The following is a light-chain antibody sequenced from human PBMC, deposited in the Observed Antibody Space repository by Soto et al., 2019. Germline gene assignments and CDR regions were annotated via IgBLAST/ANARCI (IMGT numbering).Light chain of an antibody. Sequence: QSALTQPASVSGSPGQSITISCTGSSSDVGGYEYVSWYQQHPGRAPKLIIYDVSNRPSGVSNRFSGAKSGNTASLTISGLQADDEADYYCYSYSTSGIHDVFGAGTEVTVL. J-gene: IGLJ1*01. CDR3: YSYSTSGIHDV. CDR1: SSDVGGYEY. CDR2: DVS. V-gene: IGLV2-14*03.